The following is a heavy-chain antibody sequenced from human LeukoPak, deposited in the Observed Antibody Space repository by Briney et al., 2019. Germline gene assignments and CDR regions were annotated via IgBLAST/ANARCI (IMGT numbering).Heavy chain of an antibody. Sequence: SPSETLSLTCAVYGGSFSGYYWSWIRQPPGKGLEWIGEINHSGSTNYNPSLKSRVTISVDTSKNQFSLKLSSVTAADTAVYYCARRGKRYYYYYMDVWGKGTTVTVSS. V-gene: IGHV4-34*01. CDR2: INHSGST. CDR3: ARRGKRYYYYYMDV. D-gene: IGHD4-23*01. J-gene: IGHJ6*03. CDR1: GGSFSGYY.